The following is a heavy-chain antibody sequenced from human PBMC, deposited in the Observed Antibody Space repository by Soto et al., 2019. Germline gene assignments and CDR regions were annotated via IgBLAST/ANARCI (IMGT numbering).Heavy chain of an antibody. J-gene: IGHJ4*02. D-gene: IGHD1-26*01. CDR2: IYYSGNT. V-gene: IGHV4-39*01. CDR3: TRRRVVGANPIDS. CDR1: GASLSSSSYY. Sequence: PSETLSLTCPVSGASLSSSSYYLGWVRQPPGKGLEWIGTIYYSGNTYYNPSLKSRVTISVDTSKDQFSLRLSSVTAADTAMYYCTRRRVVGANPIDSWGRGTLVTVSS.